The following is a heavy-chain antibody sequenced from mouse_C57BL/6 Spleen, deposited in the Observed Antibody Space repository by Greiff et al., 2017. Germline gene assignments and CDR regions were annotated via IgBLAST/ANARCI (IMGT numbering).Heavy chain of an antibody. CDR1: GYAFSSYW. CDR3: ARFGSTLYYFDY. D-gene: IGHD1-1*01. CDR2: IYPGDGDT. Sequence: QVQLQQSGAELVKPGASVKISCKASGYAFSSYWMNWVKQRPGKGLEWIGKIYPGDGDTNYNGKFKGKATLTADKSSSTAYRQLSSLTSEDSAVYFCARFGSTLYYFDYWGQGTTLTVSS. J-gene: IGHJ2*01. V-gene: IGHV1-80*01.